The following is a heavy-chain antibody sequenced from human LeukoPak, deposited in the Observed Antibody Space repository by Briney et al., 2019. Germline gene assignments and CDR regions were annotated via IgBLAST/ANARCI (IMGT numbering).Heavy chain of an antibody. CDR1: GFTFSSYA. CDR2: ISGSGGST. D-gene: IGHD1-26*01. CDR3: AKTGRGTTTFHYFDY. J-gene: IGHJ4*02. V-gene: IGHV3-23*01. Sequence: GGSLRLSCVASGFTFSSYAMTWVRQAPGKGLEWVSVISGSGGSTYHADSVKGRFTISKDNSKNTLYLQMNSLRAEDTAVYYCAKTGRGTTTFHYFDYCGQGTLV.